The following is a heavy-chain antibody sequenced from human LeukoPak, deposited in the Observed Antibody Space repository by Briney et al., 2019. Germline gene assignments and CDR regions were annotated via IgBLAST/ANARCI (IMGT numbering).Heavy chain of an antibody. J-gene: IGHJ4*02. CDR3: ARVVSFTSDY. CDR2: ISGSGGNT. Sequence: GGSLRLSCAASGFTFNSYAMNWVRQAPGKGLEWASVISGSGGNTYYAEPVKGRFTISRDNSKNTLYLQMNSLRAEDTALYYCARVVSFTSDYWGQGILVTVSS. V-gene: IGHV3-23*01. CDR1: GFTFNSYA.